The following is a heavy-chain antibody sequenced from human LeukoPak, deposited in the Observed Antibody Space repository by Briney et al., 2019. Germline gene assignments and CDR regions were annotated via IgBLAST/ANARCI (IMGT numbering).Heavy chain of an antibody. D-gene: IGHD3-22*01. CDR2: ISGSGGST. CDR3: ARAGQKGHSSGYYYGNDAFDI. CDR1: GFTFSSYA. V-gene: IGHV3-23*01. J-gene: IGHJ3*02. Sequence: GGSLRLSCAASGFTFSSYAMSWVRQAPGKGLEWVSAISGSGGSTYYADSVKGRFTISRDNSKNTLYLQMNSLRAEDTAVYYCARAGQKGHSSGYYYGNDAFDIWGQGTMVTVSS.